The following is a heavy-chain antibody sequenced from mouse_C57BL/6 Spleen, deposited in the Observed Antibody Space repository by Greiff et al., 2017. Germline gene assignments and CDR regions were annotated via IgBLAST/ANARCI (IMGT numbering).Heavy chain of an antibody. CDR3: ARASHYGSSEGYFDV. V-gene: IGHV1-22*01. J-gene: IGHJ1*03. D-gene: IGHD1-1*01. CDR1: GYTFTDYN. CDR2: INPNNGGT. Sequence: VQLQQSGPELVKPGASVEMSCKASGYTFTDYNMHWVKQSHGKSLEWIGYINPNNGGTSYNQKFKGKATLTVNKSSSTAYMELRSLTSEDSAVYYCARASHYGSSEGYFDVWGTGTTVTVSS.